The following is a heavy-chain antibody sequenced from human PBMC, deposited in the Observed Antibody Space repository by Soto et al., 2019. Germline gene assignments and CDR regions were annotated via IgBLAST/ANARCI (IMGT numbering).Heavy chain of an antibody. Sequence: QVQLQQSGPGLVKPSQTLSLTCTVSGGSLSSDNYHWTWIRQSPGKGLEWIGYIYYSGSIFYNPSFKSRVTISVDTSKNQSSLQLSSVTAADTAVYFCAREDDGGDRDYYGLDVWGQGTTVTVSS. CDR2: IYYSGSI. CDR1: GGSLSSDNYH. V-gene: IGHV4-30-4*08. J-gene: IGHJ6*02. CDR3: AREDDGGDRDYYGLDV. D-gene: IGHD2-21*02.